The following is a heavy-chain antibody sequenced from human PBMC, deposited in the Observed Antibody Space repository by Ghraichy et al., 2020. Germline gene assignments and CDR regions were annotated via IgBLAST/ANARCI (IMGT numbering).Heavy chain of an antibody. CDR2: TSLNGGST. Sequence: GEPLNISCAASGFTFVKFAMSWVRQAPGKGLEWICGTSLNGGSTEYADSVKGRFTISRDNSQSTVSLQMVRLRDEDTALYFCVKDETLMVVSRELWGQGTRVIVTA. CDR3: VKDETLMVVSREL. D-gene: IGHD3-10*01. CDR1: GFTFVKFA. V-gene: IGHV3-23*01. J-gene: IGHJ4*02.